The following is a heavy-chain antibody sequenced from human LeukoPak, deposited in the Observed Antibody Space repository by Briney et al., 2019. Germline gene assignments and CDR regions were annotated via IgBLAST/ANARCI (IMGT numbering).Heavy chain of an antibody. CDR2: IYPGGST. CDR3: ARGPWAAAGGSIDGLDI. D-gene: IGHD6-13*01. J-gene: IGHJ3*02. CDR1: GFTVSSNY. Sequence: GGSLRLSCAASGFTVSSNYMSWVRQAPGKGLEWVSVIYPGGSTYYADSVKGRFTISRHNSENTLDLQMNSLRVEDTAVYYCARGPWAAAGGSIDGLDIWRQGTMVTVSS. V-gene: IGHV3-53*04.